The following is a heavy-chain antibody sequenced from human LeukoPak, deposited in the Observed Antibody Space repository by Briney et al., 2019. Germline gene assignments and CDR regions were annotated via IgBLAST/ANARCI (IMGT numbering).Heavy chain of an antibody. CDR3: ANGAYYDILTGLLY. V-gene: IGHV3-23*01. CDR2: ISGSGGST. D-gene: IGHD3-9*01. CDR1: GFTFSSYA. Sequence: GGSLRLSCAASGFTFSSYAMSWVRQAPGKGLEWVSAISGSGGSTYYADSVKGRFTISRDNSKNTLYLQMNSLRAEDTTVYYCANGAYYDILTGLLYWGQGTLVTVSS. J-gene: IGHJ4*02.